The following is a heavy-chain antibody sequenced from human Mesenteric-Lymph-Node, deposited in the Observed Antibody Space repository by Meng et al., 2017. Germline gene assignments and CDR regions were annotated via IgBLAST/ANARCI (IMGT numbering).Heavy chain of an antibody. V-gene: IGHV3-48*04. CDR1: GFTFSTYW. CDR3: ARGGLITMVRGVVPYYFDY. D-gene: IGHD3-10*01. J-gene: IGHJ4*02. Sequence: GESLKISCTASGFTFSTYWMNWVRQAPGKGLEWVSYISSSGSTIYYADSVKGRFTISRDNAKNSLYLQMNSLRAEDTAVYYCARGGLITMVRGVVPYYFDYWGQGTLVTVSS. CDR2: ISSSGSTI.